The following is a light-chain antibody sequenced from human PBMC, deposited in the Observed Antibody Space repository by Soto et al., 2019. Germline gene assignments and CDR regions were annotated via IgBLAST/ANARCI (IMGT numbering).Light chain of an antibody. Sequence: QSALTQPASVSGSPGQSITISCTGTSRDVGAYDYVSWYLQYPDKAPQLLIYYVDHRPSGVSSRFSGSKSGNTASLTISGLQAEDEGDYYCCSYAKGSIYFFGTGTKLTVL. CDR2: YVD. V-gene: IGLV2-14*03. CDR3: CSYAKGSIYF. CDR1: SRDVGAYDY. J-gene: IGLJ1*01.